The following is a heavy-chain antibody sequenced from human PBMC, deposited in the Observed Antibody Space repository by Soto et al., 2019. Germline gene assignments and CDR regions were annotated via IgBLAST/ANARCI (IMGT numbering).Heavy chain of an antibody. D-gene: IGHD2-15*01. CDR1: GFTFSSYW. V-gene: IGHV3-7*05. J-gene: IGHJ4*02. CDR3: ARAMRYCSGGRCSYFDY. Sequence: GGSLRLSCAASGFTFSSYWMSWVRQAPGKGLEWVANIKQDGSEKYYVDSVKGRFTISRDNAKNSLYLQMNSLRPEDTAVYYCARAMRYCSGGRCSYFDYWGQGTLVTVSS. CDR2: IKQDGSEK.